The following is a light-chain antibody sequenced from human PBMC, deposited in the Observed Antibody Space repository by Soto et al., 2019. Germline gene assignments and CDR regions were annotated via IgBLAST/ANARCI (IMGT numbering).Light chain of an antibody. Sequence: QSVLTQPPSVSGAPGQRVTISCTGSSSNIGAGYDVYWYQQLPGTAPKLLIYGNSNRPSGVPDRFSGSKSGTSASLAITGLQAEDEADYYCQSYDSSLSAYVFGIGTKLTVL. CDR2: GNS. CDR3: QSYDSSLSAYV. CDR1: SSNIGAGYD. J-gene: IGLJ1*01. V-gene: IGLV1-40*01.